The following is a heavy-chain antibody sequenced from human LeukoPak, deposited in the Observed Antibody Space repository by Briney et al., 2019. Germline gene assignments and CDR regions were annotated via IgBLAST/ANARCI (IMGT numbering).Heavy chain of an antibody. CDR3: TRDGPRSSGYPDN. CDR2: IYYSGST. D-gene: IGHD3-22*01. V-gene: IGHV4-31*03. CDR1: GGSISSGGYF. Sequence: SETLSLTCTVSGGSISSGGYFWSWIRQYPGKGLEWIGYIYYSGSTYYNPFLKSRVTISVDTSKNQFSLKLSSVTAADTAVYYCTRDGPRSSGYPDNWGQGTLVTVSS. J-gene: IGHJ4*02.